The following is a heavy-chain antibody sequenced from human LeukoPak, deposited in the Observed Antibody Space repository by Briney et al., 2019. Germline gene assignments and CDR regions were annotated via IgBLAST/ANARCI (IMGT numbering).Heavy chain of an antibody. V-gene: IGHV3-23*01. Sequence: GGSLRLSCAASGFTFSSYAMSWVRQAPGKGLEWVSGINTSGGSTAYADSAKGRFTISRDNPRNTLYMQMNSLRAEDTALHYCAIMHPYYDGNGYWVQWGQGTLVTVSS. J-gene: IGHJ4*02. CDR3: AIMHPYYDGNGYWVQ. CDR2: INTSGGST. CDR1: GFTFSSYA. D-gene: IGHD3-22*01.